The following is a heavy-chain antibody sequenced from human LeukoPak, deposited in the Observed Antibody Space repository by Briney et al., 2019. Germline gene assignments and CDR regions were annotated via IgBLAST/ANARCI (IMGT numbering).Heavy chain of an antibody. CDR3: ARGAEILGAFDY. CDR2: IIPIFGTA. Sequence: ASVKVSCKASGGTFSSYAISWVRQAPGQGLEWMGGIIPIFGTANYAQKFQGRVTITADESTSTAYVELSSLRSEDTAVYYCARGAEILGAFDYWGQGTLVTVSS. CDR1: GGTFSSYA. D-gene: IGHD3-3*01. J-gene: IGHJ4*02. V-gene: IGHV1-69*13.